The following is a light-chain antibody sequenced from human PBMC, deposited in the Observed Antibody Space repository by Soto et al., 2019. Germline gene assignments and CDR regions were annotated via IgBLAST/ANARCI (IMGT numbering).Light chain of an antibody. Sequence: DIQMTQSPSSLSASVGDGVTLTCRASQSIGRYLNWYQQKPGTAPKLLIFAASSLHTGVPSGFSGSGSGTDFTLTITSLQPEDVATYFCQQSYTTPWTFGQGTKVELK. V-gene: IGKV1-39*01. J-gene: IGKJ1*01. CDR2: AAS. CDR3: QQSYTTPWT. CDR1: QSIGRY.